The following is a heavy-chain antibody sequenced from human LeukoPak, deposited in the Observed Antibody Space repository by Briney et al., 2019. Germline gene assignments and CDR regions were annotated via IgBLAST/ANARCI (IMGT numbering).Heavy chain of an antibody. CDR3: AKDGVKGAMDNSGNEIFDY. J-gene: IGHJ4*02. CDR1: GFTFSSYA. CDR2: ISGSGGST. Sequence: GGSLRLSCAASGFTFSSYAMSWVRQAPGKGLEWVSAISGSGGSTYYADSVKGRFTISRDNSKNTLYLQMNSLRAEDTAVYYCAKDGVKGAMDNSGNEIFDYWGQGTLVTVSS. V-gene: IGHV3-23*01. D-gene: IGHD5-12*01.